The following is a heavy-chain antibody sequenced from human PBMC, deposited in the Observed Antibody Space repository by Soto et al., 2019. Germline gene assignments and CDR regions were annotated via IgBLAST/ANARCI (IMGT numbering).Heavy chain of an antibody. Sequence: GGSLRLSCAASGFTFSSFAMHWVRQAPGKGLEWVAVISYDGRNKYYADSVKGRFTISRDNSKNTLYLQMNSLRAEDTAVYYCARDQSSSWYRFCTPFDYWGQGTLVTVSS. V-gene: IGHV3-30*04. CDR1: GFTFSSFA. CDR3: ARDQSSSWYRFCTPFDY. D-gene: IGHD6-13*01. J-gene: IGHJ4*02. CDR2: ISYDGRNK.